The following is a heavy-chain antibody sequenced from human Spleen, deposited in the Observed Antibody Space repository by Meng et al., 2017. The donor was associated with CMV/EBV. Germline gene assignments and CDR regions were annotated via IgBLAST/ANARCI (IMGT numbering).Heavy chain of an antibody. CDR1: YPFTGYY. Sequence: YPFTGYYMHWVRQAPGQGLEWMGWINPNSGSTNYAQKFQGRVTMTRDTSISTAYMELSRLRSDDTAVYYCAREVPPRPYSSSWMIDYWGQGTLVTVSS. J-gene: IGHJ4*02. CDR2: INPNSGST. V-gene: IGHV1-2*02. D-gene: IGHD6-13*01. CDR3: AREVPPRPYSSSWMIDY.